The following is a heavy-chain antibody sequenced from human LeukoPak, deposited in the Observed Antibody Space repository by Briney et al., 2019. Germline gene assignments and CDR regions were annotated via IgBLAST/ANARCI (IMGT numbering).Heavy chain of an antibody. D-gene: IGHD2-15*01. CDR3: ARAVRYCSGGRCYSDDAYDI. V-gene: IGHV3-7*01. J-gene: IGHJ3*02. CDR2: TKPDGSEN. CDR1: GYTLNIYW. Sequence: GGSLRLSCAASGYTLNIYWMSWVRQAPGKGLEWVANTKPDGSENYYVDSVKGRFTISRDNARNSLHLQMNSLRAEDTAVYYCARAVRYCSGGRCYSDDAYDIWGQGTMVTVS.